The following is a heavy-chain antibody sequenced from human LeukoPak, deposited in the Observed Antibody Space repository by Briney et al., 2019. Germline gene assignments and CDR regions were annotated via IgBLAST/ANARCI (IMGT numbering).Heavy chain of an antibody. D-gene: IGHD3-22*01. V-gene: IGHV3-48*03. CDR1: GFTLSSYE. Sequence: SGGSLRLSCAASGFTLSSYEMNWVRQASGKGLEWVSYISSSGSTIYYADSVKGRFTISRDNSKNTLYLQMNSLRAEDTAVYYCARDDTIGGTDYYYDSSGLDYWGQGTLVTVSS. CDR2: ISSSGSTI. CDR3: ARDDTIGGTDYYYDSSGLDY. J-gene: IGHJ4*02.